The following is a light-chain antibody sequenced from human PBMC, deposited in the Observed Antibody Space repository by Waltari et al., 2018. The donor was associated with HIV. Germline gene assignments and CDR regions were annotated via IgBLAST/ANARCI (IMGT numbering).Light chain of an antibody. CDR3: VSYDSRLDERL. V-gene: IGLV1-47*01. CDR1: TSNIETEA. Sequence: QSVLTQPPSVSGTPGQTVTISCSGSTSNIETEALYWYQQLPGTAPKLLNDRNYKRPSGVSDRFSCSKSGSSASLVISGLRSEDEAHYYCVSYDSRLDERLFGGGTKLTVL. CDR2: RNY. J-gene: IGLJ3*02.